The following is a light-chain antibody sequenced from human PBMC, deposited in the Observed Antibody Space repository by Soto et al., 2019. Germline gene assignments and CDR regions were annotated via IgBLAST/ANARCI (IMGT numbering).Light chain of an antibody. V-gene: IGKV3-15*01. J-gene: IGKJ3*01. Sequence: EIVMTQSPATLSVSPGDRVTLSCRASETLSNNLAWFHQKPGQAPRRLIYGATTRATGIPARFSGSGSGTDFTLTISSLQSEDFAIYYCQQYNNWPPRFTFGPGTKVDIK. CDR3: QQYNNWPPRFT. CDR1: ETLSNN. CDR2: GAT.